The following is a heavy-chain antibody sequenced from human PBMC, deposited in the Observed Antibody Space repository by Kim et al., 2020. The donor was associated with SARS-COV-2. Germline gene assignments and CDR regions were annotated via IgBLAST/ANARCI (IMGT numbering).Heavy chain of an antibody. Sequence: SETLSLTCTVSGGSISSYYWSWIRQPPGKGLEWIGYIYYSGSTNYNPSLKSRVTISVDTSKNQFSLKLSSVTAADTAVYYCARQNYDSSGYYYWGQGTLV. CDR3: ARQNYDSSGYYY. V-gene: IGHV4-59*08. CDR1: GGSISSYY. J-gene: IGHJ4*02. D-gene: IGHD3-22*01. CDR2: IYYSGST.